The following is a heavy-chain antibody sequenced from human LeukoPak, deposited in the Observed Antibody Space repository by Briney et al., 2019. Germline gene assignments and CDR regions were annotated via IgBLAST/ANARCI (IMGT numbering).Heavy chain of an antibody. D-gene: IGHD3-10*01. CDR2: IYPGDSDT. Sequence: GESLKISCKASGYSFSSYWIAWGRQMPGKGREGMGIIYPGDSDTRYSPSFQGQVTISVDKSISTAYLQWSSLKASDTAMYYCARYYYGSVDGMDVWGQGTTVTVSS. CDR1: GYSFSSYW. CDR3: ARYYYGSVDGMDV. J-gene: IGHJ6*02. V-gene: IGHV5-51*01.